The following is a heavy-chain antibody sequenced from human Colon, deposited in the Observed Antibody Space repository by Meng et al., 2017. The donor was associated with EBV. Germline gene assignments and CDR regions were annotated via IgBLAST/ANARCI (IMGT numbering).Heavy chain of an antibody. CDR2: VYHTGST. CDR1: GGSISSSHW. Sequence: VPLQESGPGLLKLSGTLSLTCAVSGGSISSSHWWTWVRQPPGKGLEWIGEVYHTGSTKYNPSLKSRLTISVDKSKNQFSLNLTSVTAADTAVYYCARVWQSLTAFFNSWGQGTLVTVSS. J-gene: IGHJ4*02. D-gene: IGHD2-21*01. V-gene: IGHV4-4*02. CDR3: ARVWQSLTAFFNS.